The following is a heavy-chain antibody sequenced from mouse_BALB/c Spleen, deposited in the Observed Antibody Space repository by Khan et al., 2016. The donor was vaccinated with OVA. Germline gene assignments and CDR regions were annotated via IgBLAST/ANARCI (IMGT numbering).Heavy chain of an antibody. CDR1: GYTFTTYW. Sequence: QVQLQQSGAELAKPGASVKMSCKASGYTFTTYWMHWVKQRPGQGLEWIGYIYPSTGYTEYNQKFKDKATLTTAKSSSTAYMQLRILTSEDSDIFDCARRGLDVIFAYWGQGTLVTVSA. D-gene: IGHD2-13*01. V-gene: IGHV1-7*01. CDR2: IYPSTGYT. J-gene: IGHJ3*01. CDR3: ARRGLDVIFAY.